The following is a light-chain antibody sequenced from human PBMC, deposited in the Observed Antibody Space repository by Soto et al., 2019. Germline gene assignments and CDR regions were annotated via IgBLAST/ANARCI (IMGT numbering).Light chain of an antibody. J-gene: IGKJ1*01. V-gene: IGKV3-15*01. CDR1: QSVNSN. CDR3: QQYNSWPRT. Sequence: EIVMTQSPATLSVSPWERATLSCMASQSVNSNLAWYQQKPGQAPRLLIYGASSRATGIPARFSGSGSGTEFTLTITSLQSEDFAVYYCQQYNSWPRTFGQGTKVDI. CDR2: GAS.